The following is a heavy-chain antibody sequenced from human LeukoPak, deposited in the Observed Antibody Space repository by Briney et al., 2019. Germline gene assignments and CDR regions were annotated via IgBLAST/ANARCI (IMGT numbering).Heavy chain of an antibody. V-gene: IGHV1-69*04. CDR3: AREEVGATTNFDY. CDR1: GGTFSSYA. J-gene: IGHJ4*02. D-gene: IGHD1-26*01. CDR2: IIPILGIA. Sequence: GASVKVSCKASGGTFSSYAISWVRQAPGQGLEWMGRIIPILGIANYAQKFQGRVTITADKSTSTAYMELSSLRSEDTAVYYCAREEVGATTNFDYWGQGTLVTVSS.